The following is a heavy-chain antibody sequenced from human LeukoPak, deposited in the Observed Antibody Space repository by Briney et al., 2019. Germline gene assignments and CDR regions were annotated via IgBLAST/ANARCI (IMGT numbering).Heavy chain of an antibody. D-gene: IGHD2-2*01. V-gene: IGHV1-18*01. J-gene: IGHJ6*02. CDR1: GYTFTSYG. Sequence: GASVKVSCKASGYTFTSYGISWVRQAPGQGLEWMGWISAYNGNTNYAQKLQGRVTMTTDTSTSTVYMELRSLRSDDTAVYYCARESYCSSTSCYSDYYYYGMDVWGQGTTVTVSS. CDR3: ARESYCSSTSCYSDYYYYGMDV. CDR2: ISAYNGNT.